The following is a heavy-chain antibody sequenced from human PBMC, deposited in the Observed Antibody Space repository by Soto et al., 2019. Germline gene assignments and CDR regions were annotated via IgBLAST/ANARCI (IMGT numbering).Heavy chain of an antibody. CDR1: GFTFSSYA. CDR2: IRGSGGST. D-gene: IGHD1-7*01. Sequence: GGSLRLSCAASGFTFSSYAMSWVRQAPGKGLEWVSAIRGSGGSTYYADSVKGRFTISRDNSKNTLYLQMNSLRAEDTSVYYCAKGGGLELSDYYSYYYVMDVWGLGTTVTVSS. CDR3: AKGGGLELSDYYSYYYVMDV. V-gene: IGHV3-23*01. J-gene: IGHJ6*02.